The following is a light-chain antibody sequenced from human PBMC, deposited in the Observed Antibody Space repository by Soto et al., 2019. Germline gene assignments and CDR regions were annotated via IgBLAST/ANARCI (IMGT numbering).Light chain of an antibody. V-gene: IGKV3-20*01. CDR2: GAS. Sequence: EIVLTQSPGTLSLSPGERATLSCRASQTVSSSYLAWYQQKPGQAPRLLVCGASSRATGIPDRFSGSGSGTDFTLTISRLEPEDFAVYYCQQYGSSPGTFGHGTKVEIK. CDR3: QQYGSSPGT. CDR1: QTVSSSY. J-gene: IGKJ1*01.